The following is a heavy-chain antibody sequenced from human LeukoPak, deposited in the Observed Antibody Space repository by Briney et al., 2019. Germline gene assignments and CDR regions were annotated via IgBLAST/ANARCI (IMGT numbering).Heavy chain of an antibody. Sequence: SETLSLTCTVSGGSISSSSYYWGWIRQPPGKGLEWIGSIYYSGSTYYNPSLKSRVTISVDTSKNQFSLKLSSVTAADTAVYYCARVPYDFWSGYSTYYFDYWGQGTLVTVSS. CDR1: GGSISSSSYY. D-gene: IGHD3-3*01. V-gene: IGHV4-39*07. CDR3: ARVPYDFWSGYSTYYFDY. CDR2: IYYSGST. J-gene: IGHJ4*02.